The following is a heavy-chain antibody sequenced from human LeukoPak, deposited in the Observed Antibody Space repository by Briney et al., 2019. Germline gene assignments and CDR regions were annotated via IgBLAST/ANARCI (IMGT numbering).Heavy chain of an antibody. V-gene: IGHV3-30-3*01. D-gene: IGHD5-24*01. J-gene: IGHJ3*02. CDR1: GFTFSSNA. CDR2: ISYDGGNT. Sequence: PGRSLRLSCAASGFTFSSNAIHWVRQAPGKGLEWVAEISYDGGNTYYADSVKGRFTISRDNSKNTLDLQMDSLRAEDTAVYYCARPRSGYNYGAFDIWGQGTMVTVSS. CDR3: ARPRSGYNYGAFDI.